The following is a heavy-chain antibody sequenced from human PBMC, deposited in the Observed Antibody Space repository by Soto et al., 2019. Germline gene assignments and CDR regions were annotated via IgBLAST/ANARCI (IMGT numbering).Heavy chain of an antibody. J-gene: IGHJ4*02. CDR1: GGSVSSCCNY. CDR2: IHNSGST. D-gene: IGHD6-6*01. CDR3: TRGLSSPSATGI. Sequence: QPQLQESGPGLVKPSETLSLTCTVSGGSVSSCCNYWGWVRQPPGKGLEWIGSIHNSGSTSYNPSLKSRVTISVDTPKNQFSLNLPSVTAADTAVYYCTRGLSSPSATGIWGQGTLVTVSS. V-gene: IGHV4-39*01.